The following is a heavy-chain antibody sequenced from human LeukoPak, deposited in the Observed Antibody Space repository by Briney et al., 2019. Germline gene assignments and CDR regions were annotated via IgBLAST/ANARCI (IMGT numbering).Heavy chain of an antibody. V-gene: IGHV3-30*02. Sequence: PGGSLRLSCAASGFTFSSYGMHWVRQAPGKGLEWVAFIRYDGSNKYYADSVKGRFTISRDNSENTLYLQMNSLRGQDTAVYYCAGATHAYSGYNHWGQGVLVTVSS. CDR2: IRYDGSNK. CDR1: GFTFSSYG. CDR3: AGATHAYSGYNH. J-gene: IGHJ4*02. D-gene: IGHD5-12*01.